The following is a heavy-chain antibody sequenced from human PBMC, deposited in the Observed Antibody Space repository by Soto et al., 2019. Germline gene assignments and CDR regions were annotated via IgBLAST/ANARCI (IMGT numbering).Heavy chain of an antibody. V-gene: IGHV3-48*02. D-gene: IGHD3-22*01. CDR2: ISSSSSTI. CDR3: ARDRYYDSSGYRPTGY. Sequence: GSLRLSCAASGFTFSSYSMNWVRQAPGKGLEWVSYISSSSSTIYYADSVKGRFTISRDNAKNSLYLQMNSLRDEDTAVYYCARDRYYDSSGYRPTGYWGQGTQVTVSS. J-gene: IGHJ4*02. CDR1: GFTFSSYS.